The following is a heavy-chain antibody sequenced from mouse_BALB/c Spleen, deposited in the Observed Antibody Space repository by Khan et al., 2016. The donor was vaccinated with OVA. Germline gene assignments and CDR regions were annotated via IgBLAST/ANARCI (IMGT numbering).Heavy chain of an antibody. J-gene: IGHJ4*01. CDR2: IWSDGRT. CDR3: ARHQFPLSMDS. V-gene: IGHV2-6-2*01. Sequence: VQLKESGPDLVAPSQSLSITCSVSGFSLTSFAIHWVRQPPGKGLEWLVVIWSDGRTTYNSSLKSRLSISKDNSKSQVFLKINSLQTDDTAMYDCARHQFPLSMDSWGQGTSVTVSS. CDR1: GFSLTSFA.